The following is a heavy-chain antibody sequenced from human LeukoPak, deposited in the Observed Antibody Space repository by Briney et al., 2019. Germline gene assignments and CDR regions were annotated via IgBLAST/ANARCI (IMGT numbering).Heavy chain of an antibody. CDR1: GFTFSDYY. V-gene: IGHV3-11*04. CDR2: ISSSGSTI. D-gene: IGHD2-2*01. J-gene: IGHJ6*03. CDR3: ARDREDIVVVPAAEDYYYYYYMDV. Sequence: GGSLRLPCAASGFTFSDYYMSWIRQAPGKGLEWVSYISSSGSTIYYADSVKGRFTISRDDAKNSLYLQMNSLRAEDTAVYYCARDREDIVVVPAAEDYYYYYYMDVWGKGTTVTVSS.